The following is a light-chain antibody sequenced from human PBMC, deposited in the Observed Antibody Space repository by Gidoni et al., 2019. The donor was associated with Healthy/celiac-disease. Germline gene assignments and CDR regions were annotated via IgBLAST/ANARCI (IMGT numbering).Light chain of an antibody. CDR1: SNNVGNQG. CDR2: RNN. CDR3: SAWDSSLSAQV. Sequence: QAGLTQPPSVSKGLRQTATLTCTGNSNNVGNQGAAWLQQHQGHPPKLLSYRNNNRPSGISERLSASRSGNTASLTITGLQPEDEADDYCSAWDSSLSAQVFGGGTMLTVL. V-gene: IGLV10-54*01. J-gene: IGLJ3*02.